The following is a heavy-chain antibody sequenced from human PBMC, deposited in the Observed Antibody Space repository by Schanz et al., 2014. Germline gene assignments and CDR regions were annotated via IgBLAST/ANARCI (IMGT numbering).Heavy chain of an antibody. CDR2: ISTSGGT. Sequence: QVQLQESGPGLVKPSETLSLTCTVSGGSMSSFYWNWIRQPAGKGLEWIGRISTSGGTNYNPSLRSRVSMSRGTSKTHFSLRLSSLTAADTAVYYCATWRGDDSGGHGQFDYWGQGALVTVSS. V-gene: IGHV4-4*07. D-gene: IGHD3-22*01. CDR3: ATWRGDDSGGHGQFDY. CDR1: GGSMSSFY. J-gene: IGHJ4*02.